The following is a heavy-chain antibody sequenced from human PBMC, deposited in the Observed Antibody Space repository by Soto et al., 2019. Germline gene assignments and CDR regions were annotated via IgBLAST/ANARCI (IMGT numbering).Heavy chain of an antibody. CDR2: IDWDDDK. CDR1: GFSLSTSGMC. CDR3: ARSYYYDSSGYYWGAFDI. Sequence: GPTLVNPTQTLTLTCTFSGFSLSTSGMCVSWIRQPPGKALEWLALIDWDDDKYYSTSLKTRLTISKDTSKNQVVLTMTNMDPVDTATYYCARSYYYDSSGYYWGAFDIWGQGTMVTVSS. J-gene: IGHJ3*02. D-gene: IGHD3-22*01. V-gene: IGHV2-70*01.